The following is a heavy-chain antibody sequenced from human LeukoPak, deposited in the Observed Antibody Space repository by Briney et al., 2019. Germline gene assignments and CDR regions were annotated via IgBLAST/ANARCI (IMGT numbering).Heavy chain of an antibody. CDR1: GFTFSTYA. CDR3: TRLGDGNNKLG. Sequence: GRSLRLSCAASGFTFSTYAMHWVRQAPGKGLEWVAVISYDGSSKYYADSVKGRFTISRDNSKNTLYLQMNSLKTEDTAVYYCTRLGDGNNKLGWGQGTLVTVSS. D-gene: IGHD5-24*01. CDR2: ISYDGSSK. J-gene: IGHJ4*02. V-gene: IGHV3-30*04.